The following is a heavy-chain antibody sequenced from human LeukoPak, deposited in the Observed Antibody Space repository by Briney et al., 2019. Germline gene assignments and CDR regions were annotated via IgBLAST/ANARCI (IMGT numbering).Heavy chain of an antibody. CDR1: GFTFDDYA. CDR2: ISWNSGSI. V-gene: IGHV3-9*03. Sequence: PGRSQRLSCAASGFTFDDYAMHWVRQAPGKGLKWVSGISWNSGSIGYADSVKGRFTISRDNAKNSLFLQMNSLRAEDMALYYCAKDSPPYTTSSTSALDYWGQGTLVTVSS. J-gene: IGHJ4*02. D-gene: IGHD6-6*01. CDR3: AKDSPPYTTSSTSALDY.